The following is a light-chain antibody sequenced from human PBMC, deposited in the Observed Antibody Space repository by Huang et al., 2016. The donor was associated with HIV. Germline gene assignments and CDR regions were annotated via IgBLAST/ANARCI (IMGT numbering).Light chain of an antibody. Sequence: DVVMTQTPLSLSVTPGQPASISCKSSQSLLYSDGQTYLFWFLQKSGQPPQRLIYEVSKRFAGVPDRCSGSGSGTDFTLKISRVEAEDAGIYYCMQSIQYPLTFGGGTKVEIK. CDR1: QSLLYSDGQTY. J-gene: IGKJ4*01. CDR3: MQSIQYPLT. CDR2: EVS. V-gene: IGKV2D-29*01.